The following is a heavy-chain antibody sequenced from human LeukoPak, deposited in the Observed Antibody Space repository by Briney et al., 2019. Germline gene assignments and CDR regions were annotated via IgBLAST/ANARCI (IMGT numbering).Heavy chain of an antibody. CDR3: ARAGYGSGSFSPSKFDP. Sequence: GGSLRLSCAASGFTFSSYAMSWVRQAPGKGLEWVSSISSSSSYIYYADSVKGRFTISRDNAKNSLYLQMNSLRAEDTAVYYCARAGYGSGSFSPSKFDPWGQGTLVTVSS. CDR2: ISSSSSYI. D-gene: IGHD3-10*01. CDR1: GFTFSSYA. V-gene: IGHV3-21*01. J-gene: IGHJ5*02.